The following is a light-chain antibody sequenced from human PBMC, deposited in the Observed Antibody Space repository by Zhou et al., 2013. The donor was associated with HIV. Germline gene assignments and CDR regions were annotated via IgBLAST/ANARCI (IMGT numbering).Light chain of an antibody. CDR1: QGISSY. CDR2: AAS. CDR3: QQTYGVPVT. Sequence: IQLTQSPSSLSASVGDRVTITCRASQGISSYLAWYQQKPGKAPKLLIYAASTLQSGVPSRFSGSGSGTDFTLTIGSLQPEDFATYYCQQTYGVPVTFGGGTKV. V-gene: IGKV1-9*01. J-gene: IGKJ4*01.